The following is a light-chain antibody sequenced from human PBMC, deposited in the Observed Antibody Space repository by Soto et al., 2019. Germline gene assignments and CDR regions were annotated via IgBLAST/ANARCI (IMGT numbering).Light chain of an antibody. V-gene: IGLV2-8*01. CDR2: EVS. J-gene: IGLJ2*01. CDR3: SSFAGNNNLV. Sequence: QSALTQPPSASGSPGQSVTISCTGTSSDVGGYNYVSWYQQHPGKAPKLMISEVSKRPSGVPDRFSGSKSGNTASLTVSGXXXXXXAXYYCSSFAGNNNLVFGGGTKLTVL. CDR1: SSDVGGYNY.